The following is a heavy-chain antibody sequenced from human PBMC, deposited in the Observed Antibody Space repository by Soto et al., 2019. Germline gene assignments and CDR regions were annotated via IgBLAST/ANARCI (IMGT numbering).Heavy chain of an antibody. V-gene: IGHV1-3*01. Sequence: ASVKVSCKTSGYTFTAFAVHWVRQASGQRLEWMGWINVGNGDTKSSQNLQGRVTITRDTSASTVYMELSSLRSEDTAVYYCVWGAGRGSTVDYWGQGTLVTLAS. CDR3: VWGAGRGSTVDY. J-gene: IGHJ4*02. CDR2: INVGNGDT. CDR1: GYTFTAFA. D-gene: IGHD3-16*01.